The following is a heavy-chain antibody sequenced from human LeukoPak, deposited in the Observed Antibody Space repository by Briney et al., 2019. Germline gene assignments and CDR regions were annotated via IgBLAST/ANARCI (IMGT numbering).Heavy chain of an antibody. Sequence: PGGSLRLSCAASGFTFDDYAMHWVRQAPGKGLEWVSGISWNSGSIGYADSVKGRFTISRDNAKNSLYLQMNSLRAEDMALYYCAKDTSGGIYDAFDIWGQGTMVTVSS. CDR3: AKDTSGGIYDAFDI. J-gene: IGHJ3*02. V-gene: IGHV3-9*03. CDR2: ISWNSGSI. CDR1: GFTFDDYA. D-gene: IGHD2-15*01.